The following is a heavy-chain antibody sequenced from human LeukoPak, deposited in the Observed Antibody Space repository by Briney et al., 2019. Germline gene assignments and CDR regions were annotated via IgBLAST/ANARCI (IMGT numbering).Heavy chain of an antibody. CDR2: MNPSGRT. CDR1: GGSLSGFY. V-gene: IGHV4-34*01. D-gene: IGHD2-8*01. Sequence: SETLSLTCGVYGGSLSGFYWNWIRQPPGKGLEWIGEMNPSGRTTYNPSLKSRVSMSLDTSKSQFSLKLSSVTAADTAVYDCARGLKPYCTNGVCYTGDFWGQGTLVTVSP. J-gene: IGHJ4*02. CDR3: ARGLKPYCTNGVCYTGDF.